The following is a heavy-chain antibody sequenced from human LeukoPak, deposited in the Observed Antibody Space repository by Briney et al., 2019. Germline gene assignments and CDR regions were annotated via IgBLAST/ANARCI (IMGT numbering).Heavy chain of an antibody. J-gene: IGHJ4*02. CDR3: AKEYDSSGYYGNIDY. CDR2: IFSSGST. V-gene: IGHV4-59*02. D-gene: IGHD3-22*01. CDR1: GSSVSSYY. Sequence: SETLSLTCTVSGSSVSSYYWSWIRQPPGKGLEWIGYIFSSGSTNYNPSLKSRVTISVDTSKNQFSLILSSVTAADTALYYCAKEYDSSGYYGNIDYWGQGTLVTVSS.